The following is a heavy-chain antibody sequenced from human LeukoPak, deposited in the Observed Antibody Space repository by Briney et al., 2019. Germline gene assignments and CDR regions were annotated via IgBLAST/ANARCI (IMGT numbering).Heavy chain of an antibody. Sequence: SGGSLRLSCAASGFTFSTYAMSWVRQAPGKGLEWVSCISGSGGTTYYADSVKGRFTISRDNSKNTLYLQIDSLRAEDTAVYYCARGLSQWELLGPLGDWGQGTLVTVSS. V-gene: IGHV3-23*01. CDR3: ARGLSQWELLGPLGD. J-gene: IGHJ4*02. CDR2: ISGSGGTT. D-gene: IGHD1-26*01. CDR1: GFTFSTYA.